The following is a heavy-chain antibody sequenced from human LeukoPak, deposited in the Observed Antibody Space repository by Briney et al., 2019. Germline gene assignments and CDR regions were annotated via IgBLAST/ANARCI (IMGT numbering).Heavy chain of an antibody. J-gene: IGHJ4*02. V-gene: IGHV4-59*01. CDR2: IYYSGST. CDR3: ARDCSGASCYDY. D-gene: IGHD2-15*01. Sequence: SETLSLTCSVSGGSISSYYWTWIRQPPGKGVEWIGHIYYSGSTNYNPSLKSRVTISLDTPRNQFSLKLSSVTAADTAVYYCARDCSGASCYDYWGQGTLVTVSS. CDR1: GGSISSYY.